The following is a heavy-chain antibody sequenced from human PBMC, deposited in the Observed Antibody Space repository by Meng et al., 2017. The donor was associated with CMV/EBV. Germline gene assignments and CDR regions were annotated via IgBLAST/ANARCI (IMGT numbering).Heavy chain of an antibody. CDR2: IRYDGSNK. D-gene: IGHD3-22*01. CDR1: GFTFSSYG. Sequence: GESLKISCAASGFTFSSYGMHWVRQAPGKGLEWVAFIRYDGSNKYYADSVKGRFTISRDNSKNTLYLQMNSLRAEDTAVYYCAKWAYYYDSSGTNYLDYWGQGTLVTVSS. V-gene: IGHV3-30*02. J-gene: IGHJ4*02. CDR3: AKWAYYYDSSGTNYLDY.